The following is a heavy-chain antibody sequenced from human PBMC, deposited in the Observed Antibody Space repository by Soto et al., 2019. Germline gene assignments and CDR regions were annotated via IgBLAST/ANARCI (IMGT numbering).Heavy chain of an antibody. Sequence: QVQLVQSGAEVKKPGVSVNISCKASGYTFTSYSIHWVRLAPGQRPEWMGCINGGDGNTKYSPKFEGRVIITRDTSASTAYMELSGLRSEDTAVYHCATGPRREYWGQGSLVTVSS. J-gene: IGHJ4*02. CDR1: GYTFTSYS. CDR2: INGGDGNT. CDR3: ATGPRREY. V-gene: IGHV1-3*01.